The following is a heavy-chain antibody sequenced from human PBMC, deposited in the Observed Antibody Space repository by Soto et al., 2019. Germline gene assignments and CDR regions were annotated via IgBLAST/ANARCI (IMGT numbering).Heavy chain of an antibody. CDR1: GGTFSSYA. V-gene: IGHV1-2*02. CDR2: INPNSGGT. CDR3: ARDGVLAQGATDY. Sequence: ASVKVSCKASGGTFSSYAISWVRQAPGQGLEWMGWINPNSGGTNYAQKFQGRLTMTRDTSISTAYMELSRLRSDDTALYYCARDGVLAQGATDYWGQGTLVTVSS. D-gene: IGHD3-3*01. J-gene: IGHJ4*02.